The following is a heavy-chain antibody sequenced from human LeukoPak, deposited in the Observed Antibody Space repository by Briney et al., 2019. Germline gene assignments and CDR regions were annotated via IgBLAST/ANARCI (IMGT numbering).Heavy chain of an antibody. D-gene: IGHD2-2*02. CDR3: ARGSHTKRYCSSTSCYMDY. Sequence: ASVKVSCKASGYTFTSYDINWVRQATGQGLEWMGWMNPNSGNTGYAQKFQGRVTITRNTSISTAYMELSNLRSEDTAVYYCARGSHTKRYCSSTSCYMDYWGQGTLVTVSS. V-gene: IGHV1-8*03. CDR2: MNPNSGNT. J-gene: IGHJ4*02. CDR1: GYTFTSYD.